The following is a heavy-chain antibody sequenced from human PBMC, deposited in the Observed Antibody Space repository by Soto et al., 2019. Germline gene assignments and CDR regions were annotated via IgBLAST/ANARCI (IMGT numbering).Heavy chain of an antibody. V-gene: IGHV1-8*01. CDR1: GYTFTNYD. Sequence: QVQLVQSGAEVKKPGASVKVSCKASGYTFTNYDINWVRQATGQGLEWMGWMSPNSGSTVYAQKFQGRVTMTRHTSISTAYMELSSLRSEDTAVYYCARGTRTFDYWGQGTLVTVSS. CDR3: ARGTRTFDY. CDR2: MSPNSGST. J-gene: IGHJ4*02.